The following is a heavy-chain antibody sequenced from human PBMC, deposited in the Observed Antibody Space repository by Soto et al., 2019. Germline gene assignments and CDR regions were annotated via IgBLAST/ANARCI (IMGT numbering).Heavy chain of an antibody. D-gene: IGHD3-22*01. V-gene: IGHV1-58*01. CDR1: GGTFTSSS. Sequence: VKVSFKASGGTFTSSSVQGVRQARGQRLEWIGWINVGTGNTNYAKKFQERVNITRDMSTSTAYMELNNLRSEDTAVYYCAAGDSSGYYGGWGQGTQVTVSS. CDR3: AAGDSSGYYGG. CDR2: INVGTGNT. J-gene: IGHJ4*02.